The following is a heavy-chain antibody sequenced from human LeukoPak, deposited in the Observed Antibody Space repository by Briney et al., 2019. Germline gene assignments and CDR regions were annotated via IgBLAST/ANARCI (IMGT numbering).Heavy chain of an antibody. Sequence: SVKVSCKASGGTFSNYAISWVRQAPGQGLEWMGAIIPIFGTANYAQKFQGRVTITADESTSTAYMELSSLRSEDTAVYYCASTGIQYMLYYFDYWGQGTLVTVSS. D-gene: IGHD2-8*01. CDR3: ASTGIQYMLYYFDY. CDR1: GGTFSNYA. V-gene: IGHV1-69*01. CDR2: IIPIFGTA. J-gene: IGHJ4*02.